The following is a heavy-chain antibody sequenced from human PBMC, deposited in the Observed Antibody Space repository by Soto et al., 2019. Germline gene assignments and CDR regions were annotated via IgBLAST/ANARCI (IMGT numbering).Heavy chain of an antibody. J-gene: IGHJ4*02. D-gene: IGHD1-1*01. CDR3: ARGYRDFGY. V-gene: IGHV3-33*01. CDR2: IWYDGSKK. CDR1: GFTFSSYG. Sequence: GGSLRLSCAASGFTFSSYGMHWVRQAPGKGLEWVAIIWYDGSKKYYADSVTGRFTISRDNSKNTLYLQMNSLRAEDTAVYFCARGYRDFGYWGQGTLVTVSS.